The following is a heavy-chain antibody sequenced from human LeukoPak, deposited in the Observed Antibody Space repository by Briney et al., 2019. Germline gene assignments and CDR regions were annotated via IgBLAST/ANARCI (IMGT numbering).Heavy chain of an antibody. Sequence: ASVKVSCKASGGTFSSYAISWVRQAPGQGLEWMGWINPNSGGTNYAQKFQGRVTMTRDTPISTAYMELSRLRSDDTAVYYCARTLPRIAVAGMVYYFDYWGQGTLVTVSS. CDR3: ARTLPRIAVAGMVYYFDY. CDR1: GGTFSSYA. V-gene: IGHV1-2*02. J-gene: IGHJ4*02. CDR2: INPNSGGT. D-gene: IGHD6-19*01.